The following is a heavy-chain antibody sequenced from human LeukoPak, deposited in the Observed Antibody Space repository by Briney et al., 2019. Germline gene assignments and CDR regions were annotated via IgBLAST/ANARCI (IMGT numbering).Heavy chain of an antibody. J-gene: IGHJ4*02. CDR3: AREPRTTVTTYYFDY. CDR2: IIPIFGIA. Sequence: SVKVSCKASGGTFSSYAISWVRQAPGQGLEWMGRIIPIFGIANYAQKFQGRVTITADKSTSTAYMELSSLRSEDTAVYYCAREPRTTVTTYYFDYWGQGTLVTVSP. CDR1: GGTFSSYA. V-gene: IGHV1-69*04. D-gene: IGHD4-17*01.